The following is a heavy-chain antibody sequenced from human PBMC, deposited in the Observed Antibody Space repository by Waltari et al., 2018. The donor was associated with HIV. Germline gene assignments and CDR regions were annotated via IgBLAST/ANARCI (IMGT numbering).Heavy chain of an antibody. CDR3: TRGLIAMTGNYYYGMDV. J-gene: IGHJ6*02. CDR2: INPNSGGT. CDR1: GYTFNGYY. V-gene: IGHV1-2*02. D-gene: IGHD6-19*01. Sequence: SGYTFNGYYMHWVRQAPGQGLEWMGWINPNSGGTNFTQKFQGRVTMTRDTSISTAYMELSRLRSDDTAVYYCTRGLIAMTGNYYYGMDVWGQGTTVTVSS.